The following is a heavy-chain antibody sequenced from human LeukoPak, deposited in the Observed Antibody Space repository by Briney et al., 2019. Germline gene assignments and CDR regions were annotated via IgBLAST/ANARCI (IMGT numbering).Heavy chain of an antibody. V-gene: IGHV4-59*01. CDR1: GGSISSYY. Sequence: SETLSLTCTVSGGSISSYYWSWIRQPPGKGLEWIGYIYYSGSTNYNPSLKSRVTISVDTSKNQFSLKLSSVTAADTAVYYCARARYVLTGYLGRPGWYFDLWGRGTLITVSS. CDR2: IYYSGST. CDR3: ARARYVLTGYLGRPGWYFDL. J-gene: IGHJ2*01. D-gene: IGHD3-9*01.